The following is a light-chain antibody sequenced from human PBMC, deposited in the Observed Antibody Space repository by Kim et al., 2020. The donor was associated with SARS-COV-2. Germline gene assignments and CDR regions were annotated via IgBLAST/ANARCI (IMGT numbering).Light chain of an antibody. CDR3: NSRDSSGPVV. J-gene: IGLJ2*01. CDR2: GKN. Sequence: SSELTQDPAVSVALGQTVRITCQGDSLRSYYANWYQQKPGQAPVLVIYGKNNRPSGIPDRFSGSSSGNRASLTITGAQAEDEADYYCNSRDSSGPVVFGG. V-gene: IGLV3-19*01. CDR1: SLRSYY.